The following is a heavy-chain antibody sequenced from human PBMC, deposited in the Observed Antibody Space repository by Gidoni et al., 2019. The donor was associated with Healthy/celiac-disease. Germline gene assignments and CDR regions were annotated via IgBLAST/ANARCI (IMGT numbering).Heavy chain of an antibody. D-gene: IGHD5-12*01. J-gene: IGHJ4*02. CDR2: INHSGST. CDR3: ARDRSRWLRRGWYDY. Sequence: QVQLQQWGAGLLNTSETLSLTCAVYGRSFRSYYWSWIRPPPGKGLGGLGEINHSGSTNYNPSLKSRVTISVDTSKNQFSLKVSSVTAADTAVYYCARDRSRWLRRGWYDYWGQGTLVTVSS. V-gene: IGHV4-34*01. CDR1: GRSFRSYY.